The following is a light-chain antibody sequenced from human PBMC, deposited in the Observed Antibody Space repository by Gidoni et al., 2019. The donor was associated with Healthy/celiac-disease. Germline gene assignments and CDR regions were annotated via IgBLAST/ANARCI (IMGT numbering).Light chain of an antibody. J-gene: IGLJ3*02. V-gene: IGLV2-14*01. Sequence: QSALTQPASVSGSPGPSITISCTGTSSDVGGSNYFSLYQQHPGKAPKLMIYEVSNRPSGVSNRFSGSKSGNTASLTISGLQAEDEADYYCSSYTSSSTWVFGGGTKLTVL. CDR2: EVS. CDR1: SSDVGGSNY. CDR3: SSYTSSSTWV.